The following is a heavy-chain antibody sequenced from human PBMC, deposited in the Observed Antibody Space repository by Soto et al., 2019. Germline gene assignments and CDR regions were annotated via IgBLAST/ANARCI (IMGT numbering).Heavy chain of an antibody. J-gene: IGHJ5*02. D-gene: IGHD3-10*01. V-gene: IGHV1-18*01. CDR3: ARGVGSGSYYNQYNWFDP. Sequence: GASVKVSCKASCYTFTNYGISWVRQAPGQGLEWMGWINVYNGNTKYAQKVQGRVTMTTDTSTSTAYMELRSLRSDDTAVYYCARGVGSGSYYNQYNWFDPWGQGNLVTVSS. CDR1: CYTFTNYG. CDR2: INVYNGNT.